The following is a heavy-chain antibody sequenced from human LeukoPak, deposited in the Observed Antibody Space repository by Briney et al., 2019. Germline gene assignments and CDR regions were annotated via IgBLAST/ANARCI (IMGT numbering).Heavy chain of an antibody. CDR1: GFTLSSYC. V-gene: IGHV3-7*01. J-gene: IGHJ4*02. Sequence: PGGSLRLSCAASGFTLSSYCMSWVRQAPGKGLEWVANIKQDGSEKYYVDSVKGRFTISRDNAKNSLYLQMNSLRAEDTAVYYCARDSDVIRYCSSTSCPGDHFDYWGQGTLVTVSS. CDR2: IKQDGSEK. CDR3: ARDSDVIRYCSSTSCPGDHFDY. D-gene: IGHD2-2*01.